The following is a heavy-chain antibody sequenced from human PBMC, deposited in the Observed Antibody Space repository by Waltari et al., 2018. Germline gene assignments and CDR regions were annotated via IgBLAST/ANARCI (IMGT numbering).Heavy chain of an antibody. V-gene: IGHV4-34*01. Sequence: QVQLQQWGAGLLKPSETLSLTCAVYGGSFSGYYWSWIRQPPGKGLEWIGDINHSGSTNDNPSLKSRVTISVDTSKNQFSLKLSSVTAADTAVYYCARGPTVVNYYYYYMDVWGKGTTVTISS. CDR1: GGSFSGYY. CDR3: ARGPTVVNYYYYYMDV. J-gene: IGHJ6*03. CDR2: INHSGST. D-gene: IGHD4-17*01.